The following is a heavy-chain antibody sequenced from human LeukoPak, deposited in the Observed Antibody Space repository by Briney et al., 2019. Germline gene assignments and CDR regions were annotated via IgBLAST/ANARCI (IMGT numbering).Heavy chain of an antibody. CDR1: GFTFSGSA. Sequence: GGSLRLSCAASGFTFSGSAMHWVRQAPGKGLEWVAVISYDGSNKYYADSVKGRFTISRDNSKNTLYLQMNSLRAEDTAVYYCARGEEGPWIQLCPDYWGQGTLVTVSS. V-gene: IGHV3-30-3*01. CDR3: ARGEEGPWIQLCPDY. D-gene: IGHD5-18*01. J-gene: IGHJ4*02. CDR2: ISYDGSNK.